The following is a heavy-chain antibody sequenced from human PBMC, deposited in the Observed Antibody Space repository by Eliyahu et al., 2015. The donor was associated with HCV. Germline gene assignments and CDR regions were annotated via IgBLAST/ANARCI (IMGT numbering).Heavy chain of an antibody. CDR3: ARGSPRVMTYGGLPVMAFDY. CDR1: GFSFYDFY. CDR2: ISSSSTLT. V-gene: IGHV3-11*06. D-gene: IGHD3-16*01. J-gene: IGHJ4*01. Sequence: QVQLVESGGGLIKPGGSLXLSCXASGFSFYDFYMTWXRQAPGKGLEWLSYISSSSTLTNYADSVRGRFTISRDNARNSLHLQMNSLRAEDTAVYYCARGSPRVMTYGGLPVMAFDYWGHGTLVTVSS.